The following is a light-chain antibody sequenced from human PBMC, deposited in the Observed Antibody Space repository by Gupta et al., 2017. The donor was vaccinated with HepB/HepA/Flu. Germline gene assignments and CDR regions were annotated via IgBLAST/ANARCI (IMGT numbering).Light chain of an antibody. V-gene: IGLV2-14*03. CDR3: SSYTSSSTL. J-gene: IGLJ2*01. Sequence: QSALTQPASVSGSPGQSLPISCTGTSSDVGGYNYVSWYQQHPGKAPKLMIYDVSNRPSGVSNRFSGSKSGNTASLTISGLQAEDEADYYCSSYTSSSTLFGGGTKLTVL. CDR1: SSDVGGYNY. CDR2: DVS.